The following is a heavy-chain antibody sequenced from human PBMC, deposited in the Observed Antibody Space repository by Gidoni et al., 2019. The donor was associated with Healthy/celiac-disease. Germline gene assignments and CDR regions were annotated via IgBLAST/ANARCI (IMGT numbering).Heavy chain of an antibody. Sequence: QVQLVQSGAEVKKPGASVKVSCKASGYTFTGYYMHWVRQAPGQGLEWMGWINPNSGGTNYAQKFQGWVTMTRDTSISTAYMELSRLRSDDTAVYYCARESNYGSGDDAFDIWGQGTMVTVSS. CDR3: ARESNYGSGDDAFDI. D-gene: IGHD3-10*01. V-gene: IGHV1-2*04. CDR1: GYTFTGYY. CDR2: INPNSGGT. J-gene: IGHJ3*02.